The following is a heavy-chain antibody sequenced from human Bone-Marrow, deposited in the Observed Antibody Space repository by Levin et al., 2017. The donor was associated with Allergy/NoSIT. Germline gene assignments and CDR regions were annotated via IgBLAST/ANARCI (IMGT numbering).Heavy chain of an antibody. CDR1: GFSLSSPGVG. CDR3: THSRPPLRTRHFDY. D-gene: IGHD4-17*01. CDR2: IYWDEDK. Sequence: SGPTLVKPTQTLTLTCSYSGFSLSSPGVGVGWVRQSPGKALEWLALIYWDEDKRYSPSLRSRLTISMDTSKNQVFRRMNNMDPVDTGTYYCTHSRPPLRTRHFDYWGQGALVNVSS. J-gene: IGHJ4*02. V-gene: IGHV2-5*02.